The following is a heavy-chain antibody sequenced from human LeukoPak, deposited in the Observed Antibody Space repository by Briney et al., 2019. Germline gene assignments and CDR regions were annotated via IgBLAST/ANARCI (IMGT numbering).Heavy chain of an antibody. V-gene: IGHV4-4*07. CDR1: GGSISSYY. CDR2: IYTRGST. D-gene: IGHD2-21*01. Sequence: SETLSLTCTVSGGSISSYYWSWIRQPAGKGLEWIGRIYTRGSTNYSPSLKSRVTISVDTSKNQFSLNLTSVAAADTAVYYCAREGGVSRYFDYWGQGSLVTVSS. J-gene: IGHJ4*02. CDR3: AREGGVSRYFDY.